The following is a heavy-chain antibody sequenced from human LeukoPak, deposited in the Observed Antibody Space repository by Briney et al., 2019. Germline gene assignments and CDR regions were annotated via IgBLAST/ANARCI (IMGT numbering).Heavy chain of an antibody. CDR1: GFTLSSYD. CDR3: AKRGGTESFYYYYYMGV. V-gene: IGHV3-23*01. J-gene: IGHJ6*03. CDR2: ISRSGGTT. D-gene: IGHD2-15*01. Sequence: GGPLRLSCAASGFTLSSYDMPWLRQTPGKGLQWVALISRSGGTTYYADSVKGRFTISRDNSKNTLYLQMTSLRAEDTAEYYCAKRGGTESFYYYYYMGVWGKGTTVTVSS.